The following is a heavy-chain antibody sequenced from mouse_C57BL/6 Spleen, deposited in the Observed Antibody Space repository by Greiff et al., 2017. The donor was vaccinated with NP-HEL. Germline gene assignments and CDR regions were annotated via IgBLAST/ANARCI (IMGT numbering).Heavy chain of an antibody. Sequence: VQLQQSGAELARPGASVKLSCKASGYTFTSYGISWVKQRTGQGLEWIGEIYPRSGNTYYNEKFKGKATLTADKSSSTAYMELRSLTSEDSAVYFCARRDGTTGKEAWFAYWGQGTLVTVSA. CDR1: GYTFTSYG. D-gene: IGHD4-1*01. J-gene: IGHJ3*01. CDR2: IYPRSGNT. V-gene: IGHV1-81*01. CDR3: ARRDGTTGKEAWFAY.